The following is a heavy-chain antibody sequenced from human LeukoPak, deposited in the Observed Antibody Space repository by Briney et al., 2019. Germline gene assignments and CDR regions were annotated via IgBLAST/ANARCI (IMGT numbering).Heavy chain of an antibody. Sequence: GGSLRLSCAASGFTFSTSWMNWVRRAPGKGLEWVSGISGSGGNTYYADSVKGRFTISRDNSQNTLYLQMNTLRAEDTAVYYCAKVVSGYHFDYWGQGTLVTVSS. D-gene: IGHD5-12*01. CDR1: GFTFSTSW. CDR3: AKVVSGYHFDY. V-gene: IGHV3-23*01. J-gene: IGHJ4*02. CDR2: ISGSGGNT.